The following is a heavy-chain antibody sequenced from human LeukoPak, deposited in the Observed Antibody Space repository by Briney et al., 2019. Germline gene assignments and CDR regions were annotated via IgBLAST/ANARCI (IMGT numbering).Heavy chain of an antibody. CDR2: ISYDGSNK. D-gene: IGHD3-10*01. CDR3: ARGQYYYEF. Sequence: GRTLRLSCAASGFTFSSYAMHWVRQAPGKGLEWVAVISYDGSNKYYADSVKGRFTISRDNSKNTLYLQMNSLRAEDTAVYYCARGQYYYEFWGQGTMVTVSS. V-gene: IGHV3-30-3*01. CDR1: GFTFSSYA. J-gene: IGHJ3*01.